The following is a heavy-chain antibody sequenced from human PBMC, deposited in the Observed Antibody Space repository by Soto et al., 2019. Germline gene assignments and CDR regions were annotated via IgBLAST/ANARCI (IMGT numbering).Heavy chain of an antibody. Sequence: SETLSLTCTVSGGSLGSYYWRWIRQPPGKGLEWIGYVFYTGRANYNASLKSRVSISLDTSNYQFSLKLSAVTAADTAVYYCARDGDAGMTTHPYYDHGMDVWGPGNTVPVSS. CDR3: ARDGDAGMTTHPYYDHGMDV. V-gene: IGHV4-59*01. CDR2: VFYTGRA. J-gene: IGHJ6*02. D-gene: IGHD4-4*01. CDR1: GGSLGSYY.